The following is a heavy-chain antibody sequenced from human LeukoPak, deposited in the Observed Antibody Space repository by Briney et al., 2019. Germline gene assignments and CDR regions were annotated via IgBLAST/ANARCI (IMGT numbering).Heavy chain of an antibody. J-gene: IGHJ4*02. V-gene: IGHV3-21*01. CDR3: AREMVAVAARSDY. D-gene: IGHD6-19*01. CDR2: ITSSSSHI. Sequence: GGSLRLSCAASGFNFDSYSMNWVRQAPGKGLEWVSSITSSSSHIFYADSVKGRFTISRDNAKNSLYLQMNRLRAEDTAVYYCAREMVAVAARSDYWGQGTLVTVSS. CDR1: GFNFDSYS.